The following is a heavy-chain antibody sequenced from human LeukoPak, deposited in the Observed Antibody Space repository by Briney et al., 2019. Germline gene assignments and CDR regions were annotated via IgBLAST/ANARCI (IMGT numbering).Heavy chain of an antibody. CDR2: INHSGST. V-gene: IGHV4-34*01. CDR1: GGSFSGYY. Sequence: PSETLSLTCAVYGGSFSGYYWSWIRQPPGQGLEWIGEINHSGSTNYNPSLKSRVTISVDTSKNQFSLKLSSVTAPDTAVYYCARSAGIQWLVPRDWFDPWGQGTLVTVSS. D-gene: IGHD6-19*01. J-gene: IGHJ5*02. CDR3: ARSAGIQWLVPRDWFDP.